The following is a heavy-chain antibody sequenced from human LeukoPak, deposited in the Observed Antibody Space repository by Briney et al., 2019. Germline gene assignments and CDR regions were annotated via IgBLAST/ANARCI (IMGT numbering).Heavy chain of an antibody. D-gene: IGHD3-16*01. V-gene: IGHV4-34*01. CDR3: ATYPYLPLPAGLDYMDV. J-gene: IGHJ6*03. CDR1: GGSFSGYY. Sequence: SSETLSLTCAVYGGSFSGYYWSWIRQPPGKGLEWIGEINHSGSTNYNPSLKSRVTISVDTSKNQFSLKLSSVTAADTAVYYCATYPYLPLPAGLDYMDVWGKGTTVTISS. CDR2: INHSGST.